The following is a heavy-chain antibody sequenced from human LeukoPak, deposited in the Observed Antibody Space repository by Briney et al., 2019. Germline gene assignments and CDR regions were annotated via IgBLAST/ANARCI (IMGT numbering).Heavy chain of an antibody. CDR3: AKDRVAFGGADAFDM. CDR2: ISGSGGST. J-gene: IGHJ3*02. D-gene: IGHD3-16*01. CDR1: GSTFSSYA. Sequence: PGGSLRLSCAASGSTFSSYAMSWVRQAPGRGLEWVSGISGSGGSTFYADSVKGRFTISRDNPKSTLYLQMNSLRAEDAAVYYCAKDRVAFGGADAFDMWGQGTMVTVSS. V-gene: IGHV3-23*01.